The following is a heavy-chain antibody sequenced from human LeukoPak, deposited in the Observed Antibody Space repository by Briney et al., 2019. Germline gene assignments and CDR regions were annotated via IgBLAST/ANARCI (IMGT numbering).Heavy chain of an antibody. V-gene: IGHV3-7*01. CDR3: ARGAYSSGWAYFDH. J-gene: IGHJ4*02. Sequence: PGGSLRLSCAASGFTFSSYAMSWVRQAPGKGLEWVANIKQDGSETYYVDSVKGRFTISRDNAKNSLYLHMDSLRAEDTAVYYCARGAYSSGWAYFDHWGQGTLVTVSS. D-gene: IGHD6-19*01. CDR2: IKQDGSET. CDR1: GFTFSSYA.